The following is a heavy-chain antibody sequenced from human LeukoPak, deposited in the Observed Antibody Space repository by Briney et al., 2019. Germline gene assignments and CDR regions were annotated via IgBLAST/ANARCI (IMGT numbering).Heavy chain of an antibody. CDR2: IYPKSGGT. D-gene: IGHD2-2*01. Sequence: ASVKVSCKASGYIFTDYYLHWVRQAPGQGLEWMGWIYPKSGGTDYAQKFQGRVTKTRDTSISTVYMELSSLGSDDTAVYYCTRARLSTSCYEFDPWGLGTPVTVSS. CDR1: GYIFTDYY. V-gene: IGHV1-2*02. CDR3: TRARLSTSCYEFDP. J-gene: IGHJ5*02.